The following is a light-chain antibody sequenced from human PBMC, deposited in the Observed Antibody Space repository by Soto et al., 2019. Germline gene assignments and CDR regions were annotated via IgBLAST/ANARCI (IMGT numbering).Light chain of an antibody. V-gene: IGLV2-14*01. CDR3: SSYTSSSTPVV. CDR1: SSDVGGYNY. CDR2: EVS. J-gene: IGLJ2*01. Sequence: QSVLTQPASVSGSPGQSITISCTGTSSDVGGYNYVSWYQQHPGKAPKLMIYEVSDRPPGVSNRFSASKSGNTASLTISGLQADDEADYYCSSYTSSSTPVVFGGGTKLTVL.